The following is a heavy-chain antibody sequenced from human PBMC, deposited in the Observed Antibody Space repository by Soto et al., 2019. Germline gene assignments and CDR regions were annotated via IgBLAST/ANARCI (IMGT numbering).Heavy chain of an antibody. D-gene: IGHD3-10*01. V-gene: IGHV1-18*01. CDR3: ARTRGSGSYYNFFDY. CDR2: ISAYNGNT. CDR1: GYTFTSYG. J-gene: IGHJ4*02. Sequence: ASVKVSCKASGYTFTSYGISWVRQAPGQGLEWMGWISAYNGNTNYAQKLQGRVTMTTDTSTSTAYMELRSLRSDDTAVYYCARTRGSGSYYNFFDYWGQGTLVTVSS.